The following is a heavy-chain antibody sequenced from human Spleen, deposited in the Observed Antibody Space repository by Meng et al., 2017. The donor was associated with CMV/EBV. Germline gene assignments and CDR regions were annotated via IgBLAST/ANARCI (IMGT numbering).Heavy chain of an antibody. V-gene: IGHV3-30*02. J-gene: IGHJ4*02. CDR2: IRYDGSNK. Sequence: GGSLRLSCAASGFTFSRYGMHWVRQAPGKGLEWVAFIRYDGSNKYYADSVKGRFTIFRDNSKNTLYLQMNSLRAEDTAVYYCAKDLTVQGGGDSTLRGWGQGTLVTVSS. CDR1: GFTFSRYG. CDR3: AKDLTVQGGGDSTLRG. D-gene: IGHD2-21*01.